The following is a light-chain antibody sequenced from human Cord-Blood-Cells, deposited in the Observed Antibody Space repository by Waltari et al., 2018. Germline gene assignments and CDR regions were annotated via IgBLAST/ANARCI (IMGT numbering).Light chain of an antibody. J-gene: IGKJ4*01. V-gene: IGKV1-39*01. CDR1: QSISSY. Sequence: DIQMTQSPSSLPASVGDRLTITGRASQSISSYLNWYQQKPGKAPKLLIYATSSLQSGVPASFSGRGSGTDFTLTSSSLQPEDFAAYYCQQSYSTPPHTFGGGTKVEIK. CDR2: ATS. CDR3: QQSYSTPPHT.